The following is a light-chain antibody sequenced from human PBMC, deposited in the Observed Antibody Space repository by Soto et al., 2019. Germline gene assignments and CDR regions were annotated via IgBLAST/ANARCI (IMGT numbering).Light chain of an antibody. Sequence: QSVLTQPPSASGTPGQRVTISCSGSSSDVGGYNYVSWYLQHPGTAPKLLIYEVTKRPSGVPDRFSGSKSGNTASLTVSGLQAEDEADYYCSSYAGSPYYVFGTGTKLTVL. CDR2: EVT. CDR3: SSYAGSPYYV. V-gene: IGLV2-8*01. J-gene: IGLJ1*01. CDR1: SSDVGGYNY.